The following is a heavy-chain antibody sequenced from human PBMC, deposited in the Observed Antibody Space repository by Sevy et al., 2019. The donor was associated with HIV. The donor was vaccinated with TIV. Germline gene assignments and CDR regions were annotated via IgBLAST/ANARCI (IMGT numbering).Heavy chain of an antibody. J-gene: IGHJ4*02. D-gene: IGHD3-10*01. CDR1: GFTFSSYS. V-gene: IGHV3-21*01. Sequence: GGSLRLSCAASGFTFSSYSMNWVRQAPGKGLEWVSSIISSSSDIYYADSVKGRFTISRDNAKNSLYLQMNSLRAEDTAVYYCARDLRGVIPYDYWGQGTLVTVSS. CDR3: ARDLRGVIPYDY. CDR2: IISSSSDI.